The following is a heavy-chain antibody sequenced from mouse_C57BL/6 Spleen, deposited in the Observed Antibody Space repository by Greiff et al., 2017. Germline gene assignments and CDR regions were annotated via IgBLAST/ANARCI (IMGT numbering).Heavy chain of an antibody. V-gene: IGHV5-6*01. CDR1: GFTFSSYG. Sequence: EVQVVESGGDLVKPGGSLKLSCAASGFTFSSYGLSWVRQTPDKRLEWVATISSGGSYTYYPDSVKGRFTISRDNAKNTLYLQMSRLKSEDTAMYYCARQKSNYLDYWRHFSTLSVSS. J-gene: IGHJ2*01. CDR3: ARQKSNYLDY. CDR2: ISSGGSYT. D-gene: IGHD5-1*01.